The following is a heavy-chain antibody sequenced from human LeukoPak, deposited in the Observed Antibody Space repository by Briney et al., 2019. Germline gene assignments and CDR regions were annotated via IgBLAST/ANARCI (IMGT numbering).Heavy chain of an antibody. CDR3: AREGGVPAARRVNWFDP. CDR2: IHTSGST. D-gene: IGHD2-2*01. Sequence: SETLSLTCTVSGGSISSYYWSWIRQPAGKGLEWIGRIHTSGSTNYNPSLKSRVTMSVDTSKNQFSLKLSSVTAADTAVYYCAREGGVPAARRVNWFDPWGQGTLVTVSS. V-gene: IGHV4-4*07. CDR1: GGSISSYY. J-gene: IGHJ5*02.